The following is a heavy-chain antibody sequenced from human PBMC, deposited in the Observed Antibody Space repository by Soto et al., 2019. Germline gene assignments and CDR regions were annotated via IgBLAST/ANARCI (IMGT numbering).Heavy chain of an antibody. D-gene: IGHD5-18*01. CDR1: GVTFNNYA. V-gene: IGHV3-30-3*01. CDR3: ARGEYSRGYKLSGY. Sequence: QVQLVESGGGVVQPGRSLRLSCAASGVTFNNYAMYWVRQAPSKGLEWVAMIPYDGSNKYYADSVKGRFIISRDNTTNSRHLQINSLRAEDTAVYYCARGEYSRGYKLSGYWGQGTLVTVSS. CDR2: IPYDGSNK. J-gene: IGHJ4*02.